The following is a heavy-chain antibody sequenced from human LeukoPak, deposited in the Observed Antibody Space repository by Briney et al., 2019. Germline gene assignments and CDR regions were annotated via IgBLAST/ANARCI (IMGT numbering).Heavy chain of an antibody. J-gene: IGHJ5*02. CDR1: GGSFSGYY. CDR2: INHSGST. V-gene: IGHV4-34*01. Sequence: SETLSLTCAVYGGSFSGYYWSWIRQPPGKGLEWIGEINHSGSTNYNPSLKSRVTISVDTSKNQFSLKLSSVTAADTAMYYCARAGMAIEAAGTIHNWFDPWGQGTQVTVSS. CDR3: ARAGMAIEAAGTIHNWFDP. D-gene: IGHD6-13*01.